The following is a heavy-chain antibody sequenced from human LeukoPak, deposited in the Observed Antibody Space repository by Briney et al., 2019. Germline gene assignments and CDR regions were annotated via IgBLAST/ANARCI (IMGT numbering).Heavy chain of an antibody. CDR2: FDPEDGET. D-gene: IGHD6-19*01. Sequence: ASVKVSCKASGYTFTGYYMHWVRQAPGKGLEWMGGFDPEDGETIYAQKFQGRVTMTEDTPTDTAYMELSSLRSEDTAVYYCATDGYDSGWYYDAFDIWGQGTMVTVSS. CDR3: ATDGYDSGWYYDAFDI. V-gene: IGHV1-24*01. CDR1: GYTFTGYY. J-gene: IGHJ3*02.